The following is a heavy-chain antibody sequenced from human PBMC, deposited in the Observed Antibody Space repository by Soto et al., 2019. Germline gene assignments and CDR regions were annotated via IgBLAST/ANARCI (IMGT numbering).Heavy chain of an antibody. CDR1: GGSISSADFV. D-gene: IGHD3-10*01. CDR2: IYYSWTT. CDR3: AREPYLPMARNDF. Sequence: PWETLSLTCTVSGGSISSADFVWTCRRQPPGKGLEWLGYIYYSWTTYYNPSLKGRLIISIDTSRNQFSLSLNSVTASDTSVYFCAREPYLPMARNDFCGQVAQVT. V-gene: IGHV4-30-4*01. J-gene: IGHJ4*02.